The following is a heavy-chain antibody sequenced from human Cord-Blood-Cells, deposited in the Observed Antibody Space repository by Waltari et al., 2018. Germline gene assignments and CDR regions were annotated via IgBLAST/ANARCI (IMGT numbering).Heavy chain of an antibody. CDR1: GFTFSSYW. Sequence: RLSCAASGFTFSSYWMSWVRQAPGKGLEWVANIKQDGSEKYYVDSVKGRFTISRDNAKNSLYLQMNSLRAEDTAVYYCARVCGGDCYDAFDIWGQGTMVTVSS. CDR3: ARVCGGDCYDAFDI. V-gene: IGHV3-7*01. CDR2: IKQDGSEK. D-gene: IGHD2-21*02. J-gene: IGHJ3*02.